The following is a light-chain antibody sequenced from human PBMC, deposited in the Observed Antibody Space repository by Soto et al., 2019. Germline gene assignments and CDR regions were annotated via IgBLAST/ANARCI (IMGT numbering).Light chain of an antibody. CDR1: QGIXSR. J-gene: IGKJ5*01. CDR2: VAA. V-gene: IGKV1-12*01. CDR3: QQANSFPSP. Sequence: IEMTQSASAVSEAVGERVTITCLASQGIXSRFVWCQQQPGEAPKLLXYVAASLQSGGPSRLSGSGSGTEFTLTISSLQPEDFANYYCQQANSFPSPFGQGTRLEIK.